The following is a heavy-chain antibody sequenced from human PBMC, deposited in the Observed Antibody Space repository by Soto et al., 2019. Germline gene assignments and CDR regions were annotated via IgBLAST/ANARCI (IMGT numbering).Heavy chain of an antibody. CDR2: IYYSGSS. V-gene: IGHV4-59*01. CDR1: GGSISSYH. CDR3: ARAAHPTVSGTDY. Sequence: QVQLQESGPGLVKPSETLSLTCTVSGGSISSYHWSWIRQPPGKGLEWIGYIYYSGSSNYNPSLKSRVTISVDTSKNQFSLKLSSVTAADTAVYYCARAAHPTVSGTDYWGQGTLVTVSS. J-gene: IGHJ4*02. D-gene: IGHD6-19*01.